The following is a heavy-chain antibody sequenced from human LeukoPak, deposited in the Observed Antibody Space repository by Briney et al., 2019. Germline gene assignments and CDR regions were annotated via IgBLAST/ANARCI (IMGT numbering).Heavy chain of an antibody. CDR1: GFTFRSYW. J-gene: IGHJ6*03. D-gene: IGHD6-13*01. Sequence: GGSLRLSCAASGFTFRSYWMTWVRQAPGKGLEWVANIKQDGSEKYYVDSVKGRFTISRDNAKNSLYLQMNSLRAEDTAVYYCARWYSNFYYYMDVWGKGTTVTVSS. V-gene: IGHV3-7*01. CDR3: ARWYSNFYYYMDV. CDR2: IKQDGSEK.